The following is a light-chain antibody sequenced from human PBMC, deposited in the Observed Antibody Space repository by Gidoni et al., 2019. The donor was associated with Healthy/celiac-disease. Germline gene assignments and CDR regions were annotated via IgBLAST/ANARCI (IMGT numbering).Light chain of an antibody. CDR2: DDS. Sequence: SYLLTQLPSLPLPPGQTARITCGGNNTGSKSVHWYQQKPGQAPVLVVYDDSDRPSGIPERFSGSNSGNTATLTISRVEAGDEADYYCQVWDSSSDLVVFGGGTKLTVL. V-gene: IGLV3-21*02. J-gene: IGLJ2*01. CDR1: NTGSKS. CDR3: QVWDSSSDLVV.